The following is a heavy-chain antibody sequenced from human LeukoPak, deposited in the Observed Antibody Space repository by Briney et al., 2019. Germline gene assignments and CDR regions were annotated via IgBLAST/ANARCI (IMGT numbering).Heavy chain of an antibody. Sequence: SETLSLTCTVSSYSLSSGYYWGWIRQPPGKGPEWIGSVYYSGSVYYNPSLKGRVTMLVDTSKNQFSLRLTSVTAADTAVYYCARIGVWFGEGNLSGYFDYWGQGILVTVSS. CDR3: ARIGVWFGEGNLSGYFDY. CDR2: VYYSGSV. V-gene: IGHV4-38-2*02. CDR1: SYSLSSGYY. J-gene: IGHJ4*02. D-gene: IGHD3-10*01.